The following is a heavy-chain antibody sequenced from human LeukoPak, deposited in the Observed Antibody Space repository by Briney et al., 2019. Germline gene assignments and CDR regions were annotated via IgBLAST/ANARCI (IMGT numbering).Heavy chain of an antibody. Sequence: GASVKVSCKASGGTFSSYAISWVRQAPGQGLEWMGGIIPIFGTANYAQKFQGRVTITADESTSTAYMELSSLRSEDTAVYYCASPYYYDSSGYTFDYWGQGTLVTVSS. CDR1: GGTFSSYA. V-gene: IGHV1-69*13. CDR2: IIPIFGTA. CDR3: ASPYYYDSSGYTFDY. J-gene: IGHJ4*02. D-gene: IGHD3-22*01.